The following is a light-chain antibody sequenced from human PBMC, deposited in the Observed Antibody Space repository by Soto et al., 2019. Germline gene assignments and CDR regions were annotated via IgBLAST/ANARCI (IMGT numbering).Light chain of an antibody. Sequence: DIQMTQSPSSVSASVGDTVTITCRASQGIGSWLAWYQQKPGKASKLLIYSASSLQSGVPSRFSGNGSGTDFTLTISSLQPEDFATYYCQHYNSYSEAFGQGTKVDIK. CDR3: QHYNSYSEA. V-gene: IGKV1D-16*01. J-gene: IGKJ1*01. CDR1: QGIGSW. CDR2: SAS.